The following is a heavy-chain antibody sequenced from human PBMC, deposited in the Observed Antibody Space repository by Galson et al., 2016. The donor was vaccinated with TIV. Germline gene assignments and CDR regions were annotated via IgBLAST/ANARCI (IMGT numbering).Heavy chain of an antibody. CDR3: ARKDQPILVVGPAGGAFDV. D-gene: IGHD2-21*01. V-gene: IGHV3-30*19. CDR1: GFPFSNYD. Sequence: SLRLSCAAYGFPFSNYDFHWVRQAPGKGLEWVSLIRFDGTSTFYADSVKGRVTISRDNSKNTLYLQLSSLRPDDTALYYCARKDQPILVVGPAGGAFDVWGHGTMVTVSS. CDR2: IRFDGTST. J-gene: IGHJ3*01.